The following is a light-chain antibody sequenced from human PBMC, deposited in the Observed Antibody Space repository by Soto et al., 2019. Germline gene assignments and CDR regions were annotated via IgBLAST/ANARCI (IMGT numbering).Light chain of an antibody. CDR1: SSDVGAYNS. Sequence: QSVLAQPASVSGSPGQSITISCTGTSSDVGAYNSVSWYQQHPHRAPQVIIYKGTQRPSGVSNRFSGSTSGNAASLTISALQAEDEADYYCSAYTSSDTGVFGTGTKVTVL. CDR2: KGT. J-gene: IGLJ1*01. CDR3: SAYTSSDTGV. V-gene: IGLV2-14*02.